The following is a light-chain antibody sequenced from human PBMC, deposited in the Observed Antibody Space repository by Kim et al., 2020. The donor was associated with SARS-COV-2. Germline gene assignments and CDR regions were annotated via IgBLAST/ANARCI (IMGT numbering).Light chain of an antibody. J-gene: IGKJ3*01. CDR2: DAS. CDR3: EESRNGLFT. V-gene: IGKV3-11*01. Sequence: EIVLTQSPATLSLSPGERATLSCRASQSVSSYLAWYQQKPGQAPRLLIYDASNRATGIPARFSGSGSGTDFTLTISSLEPEDFAVYYCEESRNGLFTFGPRTKVDIK. CDR1: QSVSSY.